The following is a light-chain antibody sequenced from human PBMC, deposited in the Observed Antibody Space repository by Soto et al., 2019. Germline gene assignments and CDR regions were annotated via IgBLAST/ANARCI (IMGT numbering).Light chain of an antibody. V-gene: IGKV3-20*01. Sequence: EIVLTQSPGTLSLSPGDRATLSCRASETVTGKYLAWYQQKAGQAPRLLIFAASNRATGIPDRFSGSGSGTDFTLTISRLEPEDFAVYYCQQYGSSSWTFGQGTKVEIK. CDR2: AAS. CDR1: ETVTGKY. J-gene: IGKJ1*01. CDR3: QQYGSSSWT.